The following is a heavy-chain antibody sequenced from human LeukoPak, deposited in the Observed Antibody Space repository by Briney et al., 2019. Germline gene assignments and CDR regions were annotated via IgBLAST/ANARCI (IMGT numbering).Heavy chain of an antibody. CDR1: GGTFSSYA. Sequence: ASVKVSCKASGGTFSSYAISWVRQAPGQGLEWMGWINPNSGGTNYAQKFQGRVTMTRDTSISTAYMELSGLRSDDTAVYYCARDNYSVDDYSFVGWFDPWGQGTLVTVSS. J-gene: IGHJ5*02. CDR3: ARDNYSVDDYSFVGWFDP. CDR2: INPNSGGT. D-gene: IGHD4-11*01. V-gene: IGHV1-2*02.